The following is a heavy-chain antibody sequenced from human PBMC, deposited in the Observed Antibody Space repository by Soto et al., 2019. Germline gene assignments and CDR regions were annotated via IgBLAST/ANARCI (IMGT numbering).Heavy chain of an antibody. J-gene: IGHJ2*01. D-gene: IGHD6-6*01. V-gene: IGHV1-69*01. Sequence: QVQLVQSGAELKKPGSSVKVSCKASGGTFSSYAISWVRQAPGQGLEWMGGIIPIFGTANYAQKFQGRVTITADESTSTAYMELSSLRSEDTAVYYCARDGSIAARPGGFDWYFDLWGRGTLVTVSS. CDR1: GGTFSSYA. CDR3: ARDGSIAARPGGFDWYFDL. CDR2: IIPIFGTA.